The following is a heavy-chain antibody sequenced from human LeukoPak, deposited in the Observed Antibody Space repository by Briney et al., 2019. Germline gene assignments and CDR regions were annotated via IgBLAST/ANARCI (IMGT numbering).Heavy chain of an antibody. V-gene: IGHV3-48*01. CDR1: GFRFSTYT. Sequence: PGGSLRLSSAASGFRFSTYTMNWVRQAPGRGLEWISYISRDSSTIHYADSVKGRFIISRDNDKNALFLQMNNLRTDDMAIYYCARVEVVYMDVWGKGTTVTVSS. CDR3: ARVEVVYMDV. J-gene: IGHJ6*03. CDR2: ISRDSSTI. D-gene: IGHD2-15*01.